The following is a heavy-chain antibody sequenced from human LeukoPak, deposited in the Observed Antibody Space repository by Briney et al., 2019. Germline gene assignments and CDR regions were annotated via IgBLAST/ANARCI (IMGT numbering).Heavy chain of an antibody. CDR2: IYYSGST. Sequence: PSETLSLTCTVSGDSITSYYWSWIRQPPGKGLEWIGYIYYSGSTNYNPSLKSRVTMSVDTSKNQFSLKLTSVAAADAAVCYCARVGGSTWYFGYWGQGTLVTVSS. V-gene: IGHV4-59*01. CDR1: GDSITSYY. D-gene: IGHD6-13*01. J-gene: IGHJ4*02. CDR3: ARVGGSTWYFGY.